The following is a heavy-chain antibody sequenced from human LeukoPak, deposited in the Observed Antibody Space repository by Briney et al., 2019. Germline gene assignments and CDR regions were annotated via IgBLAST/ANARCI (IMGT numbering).Heavy chain of an antibody. CDR1: GIPVSSNY. CDR3: ARMNYYGMDV. J-gene: IGHJ6*02. V-gene: IGHV3-53*01. Sequence: GGSLRLSCSASGIPVSSNYMSWVRQAPGKEPEWVSIIYSGGNTYYAESVKGRFTISRDNSKNTLYLQMNSLRVEDTAVYYCARMNYYGMDVWGQGTTVTVSS. CDR2: IYSGGNT.